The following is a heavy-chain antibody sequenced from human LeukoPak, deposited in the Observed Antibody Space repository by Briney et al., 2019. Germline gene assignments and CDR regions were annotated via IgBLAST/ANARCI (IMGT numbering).Heavy chain of an antibody. V-gene: IGHV3-72*01. CDR3: ARDQGFWSGYYGNYYMDV. J-gene: IGHJ6*03. D-gene: IGHD3-3*01. CDR2: TRNKAKSYTT. Sequence: PGGSLRLSCAASGFTFSDHYMDWVRQAPGKGLEWVGRTRNKAKSYTTEYAASVKGRFTIPRDDSKNSLYLQMNSLKTEDTAVYYCARDQGFWSGYYGNYYMDVWGKGTTVTVSS. CDR1: GFTFSDHY.